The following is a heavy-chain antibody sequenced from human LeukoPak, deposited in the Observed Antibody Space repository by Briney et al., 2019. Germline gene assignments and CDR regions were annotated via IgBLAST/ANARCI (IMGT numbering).Heavy chain of an antibody. D-gene: IGHD3-10*02. CDR2: ISSSGSTI. CDR3: AELGITMIGGV. J-gene: IGHJ6*04. Sequence: GGSLRLSCAASGFPFSSYEMSWVRPAPGKGLEWVSYISSSGSTIYYADSVKGRFTISRDIAKNSLYLQMNSLRAEDTAVYYCAELGITMIGGVWGKGTTVTISS. CDR1: GFPFSSYE. V-gene: IGHV3-48*03.